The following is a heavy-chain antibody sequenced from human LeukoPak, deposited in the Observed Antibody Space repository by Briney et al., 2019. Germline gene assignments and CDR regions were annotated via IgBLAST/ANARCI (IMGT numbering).Heavy chain of an antibody. Sequence: SETLSLTCSVADYSISTGYYWGWIRQPPGQGLEWIGSVYHSGITYYNPYNPSLESRVTISVDTSNNQFSLRLSSVTAADTAMYYCARAYCDRTSCPQHHSFDFWGQGTMVTVSS. CDR2: VYHSGIT. CDR3: ARAYCDRTSCPQHHSFDF. D-gene: IGHD2-2*01. J-gene: IGHJ3*01. CDR1: DYSISTGYY. V-gene: IGHV4-38-2*02.